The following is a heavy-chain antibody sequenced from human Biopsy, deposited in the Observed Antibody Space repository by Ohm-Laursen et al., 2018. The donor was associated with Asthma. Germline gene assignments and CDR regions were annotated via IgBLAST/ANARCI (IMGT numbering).Heavy chain of an antibody. Sequence: PVTLSLTCSFSGGSISSRPSYWGWLRQPPGKGLEWIASFSASGTSYFNASLKSRVTTSVDMSKNQLSLRLTSLTAADTAVYYCARHASHWLAYYFDSWGQGTLVTVSS. J-gene: IGHJ4*02. CDR1: GGSISSRPSY. CDR3: ARHASHWLAYYFDS. CDR2: FSASGTS. V-gene: IGHV4-39*01. D-gene: IGHD6-19*01.